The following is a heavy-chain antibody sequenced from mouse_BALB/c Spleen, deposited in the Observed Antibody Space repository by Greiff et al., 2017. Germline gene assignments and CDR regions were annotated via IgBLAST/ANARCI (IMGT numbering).Heavy chain of an antibody. Sequence: EVQLVESGGGLVKPGGSLKLSCAASGFTFSSYAMSWVRQTPEKRLEWVATISSGGSYTYYPDSVKGRFTISRDNAKNTLYLQMSSLRSEDTAMYYCATQSLHYYGSSPLLDYWGQGTTLTVSS. CDR3: ATQSLHYYGSSPLLDY. V-gene: IGHV5-9-3*01. D-gene: IGHD1-1*01. CDR2: ISSGGSYT. CDR1: GFTFSSYA. J-gene: IGHJ2*01.